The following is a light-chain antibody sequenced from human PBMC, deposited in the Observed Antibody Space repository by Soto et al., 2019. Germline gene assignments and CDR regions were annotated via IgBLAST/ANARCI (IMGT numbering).Light chain of an antibody. CDR2: EVS. Sequence: QSVLTQPPSASGSPGQSVTISCTGTSSDVGAYNYVSWYQQYPGKAPKLMIYEVSKRPSGVPDRSSGSKSGKTASLTVSGLQPEDEADYYCTSYAGSDIWVFGGGTKLTVL. CDR3: TSYAGSDIWV. J-gene: IGLJ3*02. CDR1: SSDVGAYNY. V-gene: IGLV2-8*01.